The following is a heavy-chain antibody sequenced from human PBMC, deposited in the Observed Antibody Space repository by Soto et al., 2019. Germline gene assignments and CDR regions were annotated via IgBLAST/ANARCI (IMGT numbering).Heavy chain of an antibody. CDR1: GFTFSSCA. CDR2: ISYDGSNK. Sequence: QVQLVESGGGVVQPGRSLRLSCAASGFTFSSCAMHWVRQAPGKGLEWVAVISYDGSNKYYADSVKGRFTVSRDNSKNTLYLQVNSLRAEDTALYYCVRDKRDLRFLEWSYYFDYWGQGTLVTVSS. CDR3: VRDKRDLRFLEWSYYFDY. D-gene: IGHD3-3*01. J-gene: IGHJ4*02. V-gene: IGHV3-30-3*01.